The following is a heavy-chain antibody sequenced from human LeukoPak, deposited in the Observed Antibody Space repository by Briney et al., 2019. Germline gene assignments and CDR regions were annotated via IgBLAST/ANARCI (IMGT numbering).Heavy chain of an antibody. V-gene: IGHV4-59*08. J-gene: IGHJ4*02. CDR1: GGSISSYY. Sequence: SETLSLTCTVSGGSISSYYWSWIRQPPGKGLEWIGYIYYSGSTNYNPSLKSRVTISVDTSKNQFSQKLSSVTAADTAVYYCARHNTGYYNFDYWGQGTLVTVSS. D-gene: IGHD1-26*01. CDR3: ARHNTGYYNFDY. CDR2: IYYSGST.